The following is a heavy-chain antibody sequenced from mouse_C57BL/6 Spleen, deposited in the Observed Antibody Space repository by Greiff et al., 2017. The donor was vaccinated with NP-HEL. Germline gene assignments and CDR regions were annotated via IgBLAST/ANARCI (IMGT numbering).Heavy chain of an antibody. V-gene: IGHV1-55*01. CDR3: ARRGTEH. J-gene: IGHJ2*01. Sequence: QVQLQQPGAELVKPGASVKMSCKPSGYTFTSYWITWVKQRPGQGLEWIGDIYPGSGSTNYNEKFKSKATLTVDTSSSPAYLQLSSLTSEDSADYYCARRGTEHWGKGTTLTVAS. CDR2: IYPGSGST. CDR1: GYTFTSYW.